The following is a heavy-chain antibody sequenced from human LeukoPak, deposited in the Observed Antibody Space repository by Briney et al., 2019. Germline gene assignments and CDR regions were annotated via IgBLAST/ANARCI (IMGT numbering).Heavy chain of an antibody. Sequence: SVKVSCKASGGTFSSYAISWVRQAPGQGLEWMGGIIPIFGTANYAQKFQGRVTITADESTSTAYMELSRLRSEDTAVYYCARDSGSLAPHYYFDYWGQGTLVTVSS. D-gene: IGHD1-26*01. J-gene: IGHJ4*02. CDR3: ARDSGSLAPHYYFDY. V-gene: IGHV1-69*13. CDR2: IIPIFGTA. CDR1: GGTFSSYA.